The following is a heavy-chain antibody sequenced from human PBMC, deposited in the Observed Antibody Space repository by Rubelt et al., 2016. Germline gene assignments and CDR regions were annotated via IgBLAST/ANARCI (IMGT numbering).Heavy chain of an antibody. CDR1: GFTFTSYG. Sequence: QVQLVQSGAEVQKPAASGKVSCKASGFTFTSYGISWVRQAPGQGLQWMGGSSAYNGNTTYAQTPQGRRTMTTDTSTSTACMELSGLSSDDTAVYYCASMYSSSWYRGWFDPWGQGTLVTVSS. CDR2: SSAYNGNT. CDR3: ASMYSSSWYRGWFDP. V-gene: IGHV1-18*01. D-gene: IGHD6-13*01. J-gene: IGHJ5*02.